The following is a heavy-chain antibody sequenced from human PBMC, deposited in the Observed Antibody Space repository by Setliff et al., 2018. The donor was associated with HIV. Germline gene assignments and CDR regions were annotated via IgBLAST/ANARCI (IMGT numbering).Heavy chain of an antibody. CDR2: IYYSGST. V-gene: IGHV4-61*03. Sequence: AETLSLTCTVSGDSVSSRSYYWSWIRQPPGKGLEWIGYIYYSGSTNYNPSLKSRVTISVDTSKNHFSLKLRSVTAADTAVYYCAQLGMVDDFDYWGQGTLVTVSS. CDR3: AQLGMVDDFDY. J-gene: IGHJ4*02. CDR1: GDSVSSRSYY. D-gene: IGHD1-1*01.